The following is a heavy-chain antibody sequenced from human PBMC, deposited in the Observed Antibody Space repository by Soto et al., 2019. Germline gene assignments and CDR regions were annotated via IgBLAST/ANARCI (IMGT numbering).Heavy chain of an antibody. D-gene: IGHD2-15*01. CDR3: ARDIGYCSGGSCYFLDY. CDR2: ISYDGSNK. J-gene: IGHJ4*02. CDR1: GFTFSSYA. V-gene: IGHV3-30-3*01. Sequence: QVQLVESGGGVVQPGRSLRLSCAASGFTFSSYAMHWVRQAPGKGLEGVAVISYDGSNKYYADSVKGRFTISRDNSKNTRYLQMNSLRAEDTAVYYCARDIGYCSGGSCYFLDYWGQGTLVTVSS.